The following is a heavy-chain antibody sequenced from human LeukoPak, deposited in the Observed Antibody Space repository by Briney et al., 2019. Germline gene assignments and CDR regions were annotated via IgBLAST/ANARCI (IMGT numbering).Heavy chain of an antibody. V-gene: IGHV3-48*03. Sequence: PGGTLRLSCAASGFTFTSYEMNWVRQAPGKGLEWVSYISSSGSTIYYADSVKGGFTISRDNAKKSLYVQMNSLRAENTAVYYFSRDPANDYWGQGTLVTVPS. CDR1: GFTFTSYE. CDR2: ISSSGSTI. CDR3: SRDPANDY. J-gene: IGHJ4*02.